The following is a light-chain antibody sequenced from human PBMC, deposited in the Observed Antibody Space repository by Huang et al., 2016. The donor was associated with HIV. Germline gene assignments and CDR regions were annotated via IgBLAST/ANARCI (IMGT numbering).Light chain of an antibody. CDR1: QNINTN. Sequence: EILMTQSPATLSVSPGERATLSCWASQNINTNLAWYQQKPGQAPRLLIYGASTRASGIPVRFSGGGSGTECTLTISSPQSEDSAVYYCQQYNKWPPFTFGQGTKLEIK. V-gene: IGKV3-15*01. CDR2: GAS. CDR3: QQYNKWPPFT. J-gene: IGKJ2*01.